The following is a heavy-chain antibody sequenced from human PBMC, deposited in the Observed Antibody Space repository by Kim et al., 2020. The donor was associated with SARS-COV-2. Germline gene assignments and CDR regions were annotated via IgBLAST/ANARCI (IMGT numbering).Heavy chain of an antibody. CDR2: IYYSGST. D-gene: IGHD3-10*01. V-gene: IGHV4-39*01. Sequence: SETLSLTCTVSGGSISSSSYYWGWIRQPPGKGLEWIGSIYYSGSTYYNPSLKSRVTISVDTSKNQFSLKLSSVTAADTAVYYCARLQGVYWYFDLWGRGTLVTVSS. CDR3: ARLQGVYWYFDL. J-gene: IGHJ2*01. CDR1: GGSISSSSYY.